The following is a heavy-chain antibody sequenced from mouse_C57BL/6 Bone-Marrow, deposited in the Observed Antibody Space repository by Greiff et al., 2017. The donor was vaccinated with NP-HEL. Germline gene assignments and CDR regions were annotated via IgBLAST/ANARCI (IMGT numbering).Heavy chain of an antibody. Sequence: EVKVVESGGDLVKPGGSLQLSCAASGFTFSSYGMSWVRQTPDKRLEWVATISSGGSSTYYPDRVTGRFTISSDNAKNTLYLQMSSLKSEDTAMYYCALITTVVAQGFDYWGQGTTLTVSS. D-gene: IGHD1-1*01. V-gene: IGHV5-6*01. CDR3: ALITTVVAQGFDY. CDR1: GFTFSSYG. CDR2: ISSGGSST. J-gene: IGHJ2*01.